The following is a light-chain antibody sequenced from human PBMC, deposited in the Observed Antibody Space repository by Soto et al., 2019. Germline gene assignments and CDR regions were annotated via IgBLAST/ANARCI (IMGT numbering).Light chain of an antibody. CDR3: LQDYNYPRT. J-gene: IGKJ1*01. CDR1: QGIRNE. CDR2: AAS. Sequence: AIQMTQSPSTLSASVGDRITITCRASQGIRNELGWYQQKPGKVPKLLISAASNLQSGVPSRFSGSGSGTXXXXXXXSLQPEDFATYYCLQDYNYPRTFGQGTKVETK. V-gene: IGKV1-6*01.